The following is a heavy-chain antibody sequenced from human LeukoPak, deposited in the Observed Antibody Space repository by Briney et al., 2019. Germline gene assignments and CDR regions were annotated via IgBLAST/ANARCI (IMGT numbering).Heavy chain of an antibody. D-gene: IGHD3-3*01. CDR2: ISGSGAST. J-gene: IGHJ5*02. CDR3: ARDATYYDFWSGYREFDP. CDR1: GFSFSIYA. Sequence: GGSLRLSCAASGFSFSIYAMRWVRQAPGKGLEWVSAISGSGASTYYADSVKGRFTISRDNSKNTLYLQMNSLRAEDTAVYYCARDATYYDFWSGYREFDPWGQGTLVTVSS. V-gene: IGHV3-23*01.